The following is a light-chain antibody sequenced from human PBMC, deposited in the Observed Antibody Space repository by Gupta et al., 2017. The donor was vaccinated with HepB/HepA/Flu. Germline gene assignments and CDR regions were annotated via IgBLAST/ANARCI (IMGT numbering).Light chain of an antibody. V-gene: IGLV1-44*01. CDR3: AAWDDRLIGVV. J-gene: IGLJ3*02. Sequence: QSVLTQPPSASGTPGQRVTISCSGSSSNIATNTVNWYQQVPGMAPKLLISTNNQRPSGVPDRFSGSKSGTSASLAIPGLQSEDEADYYWAAWDDRLIGVVFGGGTKLTVL. CDR2: TNN. CDR1: SSNIATNT.